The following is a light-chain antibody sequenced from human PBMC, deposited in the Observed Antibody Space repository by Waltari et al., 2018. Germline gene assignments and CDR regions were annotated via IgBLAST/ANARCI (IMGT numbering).Light chain of an antibody. Sequence: DIQMTQSPSSLSASVGDRVTITCRASQSIISYLNWYQQKPGKAPKLLIYAASSLQSGVPSRFSGSGSGTDFTLTISSLQPEDFATYYCQQSYSTPPWTFGQGTKVEIK. CDR3: QQSYSTPPWT. J-gene: IGKJ1*01. V-gene: IGKV1-39*01. CDR1: QSIISY. CDR2: AAS.